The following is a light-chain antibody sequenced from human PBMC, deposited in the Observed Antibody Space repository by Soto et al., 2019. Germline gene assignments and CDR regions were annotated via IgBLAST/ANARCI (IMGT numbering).Light chain of an antibody. CDR3: QQSKNWPPWT. CDR1: QSVRSS. V-gene: IGKV3-15*01. CDR2: GAS. Sequence: EIVMTQSPATLSVSPGERVTLSCRASQSVRSSLAWYQQKPGQAPRLLIYGASTRATGIPARFSGSGSGTEFTLTISSLQSEDSAVYYCQQSKNWPPWTFRPGTKVEFK. J-gene: IGKJ1*01.